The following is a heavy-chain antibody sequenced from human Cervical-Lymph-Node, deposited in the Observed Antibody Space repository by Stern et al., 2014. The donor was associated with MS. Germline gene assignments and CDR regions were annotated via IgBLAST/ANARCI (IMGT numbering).Heavy chain of an antibody. J-gene: IGHJ3*02. CDR2: SSSYYGNT. Sequence: VQLVESGAEVKKPGASVKVSCKASGYTFTSYGISWVRQAPGQGLEWMGWSSSYYGNTDYAHNLQGRVCMTTDTSTSTAYMELRSLRSDDTAVYYCARGLLGSENAFDIWGQGTMVTVSS. V-gene: IGHV1-18*01. D-gene: IGHD2-15*01. CDR1: GYTFTSYG. CDR3: ARGLLGSENAFDI.